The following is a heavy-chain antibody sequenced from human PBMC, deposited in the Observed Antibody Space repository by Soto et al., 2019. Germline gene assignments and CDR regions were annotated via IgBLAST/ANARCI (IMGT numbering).Heavy chain of an antibody. CDR3: AGGQQHQRSYYFDY. CDR1: GGSIRSGDYY. J-gene: IGHJ4*02. D-gene: IGHD6-13*01. CDR2: IYYSGST. Sequence: PSETLSLTCTVSGGSIRSGDYYWSWIRQPPGKGLEWIGYIYYSGSTYYNPSLKSRVTISVDTSKNQFSLKLSSVTAADTAVYYCAGGQQHQRSYYFDYWGQGTLVTVSS. V-gene: IGHV4-30-4*01.